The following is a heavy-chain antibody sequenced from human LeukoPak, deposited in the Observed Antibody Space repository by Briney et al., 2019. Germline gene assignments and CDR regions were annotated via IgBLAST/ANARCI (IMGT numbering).Heavy chain of an antibody. CDR3: ARDPVEWELLLDY. V-gene: IGHV3-7*01. J-gene: IGHJ4*02. CDR2: MNIDGSER. Sequence: GGSLRLSCAASGFSFSNHWMGWVRQAPGKRPEWVANMNIDGSERYYADSVKGRFTISRDNARNSVFLQMSGLRVEDTAVYYCARDPVEWELLLDYWGQGTLVTVSS. D-gene: IGHD1-26*01. CDR1: GFSFSNHW.